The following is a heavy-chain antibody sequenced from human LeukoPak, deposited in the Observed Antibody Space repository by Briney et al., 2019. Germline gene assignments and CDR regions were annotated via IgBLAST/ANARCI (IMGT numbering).Heavy chain of an antibody. Sequence: SGTLSLTCAVSGGSISSSNWWSWVRQPPGKGLEWIGDIYQSGSTYYKPSLKSRVTISVDKSKNQFSLKLSSVTAADTGVYYCARGDSSGYPDCWGQGTLVTVSS. CDR3: ARGDSSGYPDC. D-gene: IGHD3-22*01. V-gene: IGHV4-4*02. CDR2: IYQSGST. J-gene: IGHJ4*02. CDR1: GGSISSSNW.